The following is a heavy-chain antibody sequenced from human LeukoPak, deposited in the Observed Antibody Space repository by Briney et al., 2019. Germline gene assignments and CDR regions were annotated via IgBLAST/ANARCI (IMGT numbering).Heavy chain of an antibody. CDR1: GGSFGGYY. V-gene: IGHV4-59*01. J-gene: IGHJ4*02. Sequence: PSETLSLTCAVYGGSFGGYYWSWIRQPPGKGLEWIGYIYYSGSTNYNPSLKSRVTISVDTSKNQFSLKLSSVTAADTAVYYCARSRRGGMNARQFDYWGQGTLVTVSS. D-gene: IGHD3-10*01. CDR3: ARSRRGGMNARQFDY. CDR2: IYYSGST.